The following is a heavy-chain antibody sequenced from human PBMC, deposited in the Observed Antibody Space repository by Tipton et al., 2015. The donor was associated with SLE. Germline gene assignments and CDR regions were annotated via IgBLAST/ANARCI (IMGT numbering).Heavy chain of an antibody. D-gene: IGHD6-13*01. Sequence: TLSLTCAVYGGSFSGYYWSWIRQPPGKGLEWIGEINHSGSTNYNPSLKSRVTISVDTSKNQFSLKLSSVTAADTAVYYCARESRSSSWYYFDYWGQGTLATVSS. CDR1: GGSFSGYY. CDR2: INHSGST. J-gene: IGHJ4*02. CDR3: ARESRSSSWYYFDY. V-gene: IGHV4-34*01.